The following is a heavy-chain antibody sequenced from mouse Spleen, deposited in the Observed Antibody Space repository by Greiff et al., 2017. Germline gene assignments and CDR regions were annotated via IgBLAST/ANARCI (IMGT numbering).Heavy chain of an antibody. D-gene: IGHD2-2*01. CDR3: ARRGYDGYYFDY. V-gene: IGHV2-2*02. J-gene: IGHJ2*01. Sequence: VMLVESGPGLVQPSQSLSITCTVSGFSLTSYGVHWVRQSPGKGLEWLGVIWSGGSTDYNAAFISRLSISKDNSKSQVFFKMNSLQANDTAIYYCARRGYDGYYFDYWGQGTTLTVSS. CDR2: IWSGGST. CDR1: GFSLTSYG.